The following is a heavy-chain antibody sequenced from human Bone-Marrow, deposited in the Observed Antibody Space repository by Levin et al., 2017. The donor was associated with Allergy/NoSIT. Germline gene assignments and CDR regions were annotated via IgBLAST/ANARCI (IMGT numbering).Heavy chain of an antibody. V-gene: IGHV4-61*03. CDR3: ARNRIIVSGGNDYYYGMDV. Sequence: PSETLSLTCTVSGGSVNSGTYYWSWIRQPPGKGLEWIVYINYRGGTKYNPSLNSRITISVDTSRKGFSLKLTSVTAADTAVYYCARNRIIVSGGNDYYYGMDVWGQGTTVTVSS. CDR2: INYRGGT. CDR1: GGSVNSGTYY. D-gene: IGHD5/OR15-5a*01. J-gene: IGHJ6*02.